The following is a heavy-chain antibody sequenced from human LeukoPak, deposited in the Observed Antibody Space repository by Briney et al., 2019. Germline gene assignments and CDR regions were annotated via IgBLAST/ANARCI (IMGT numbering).Heavy chain of an antibody. CDR3: ARVRITIFGVVTNHDFDY. Sequence: PSETLSLTCTVSGGSISSSSYYWGWIRQPPGKGLEWIGSIYHSGSTYYNPSLKSRVTISVDTSKNQFSLKLSSVTAADTAVYYCARVRITIFGVVTNHDFDYWGQGTLVTVSS. D-gene: IGHD3-3*01. CDR2: IYHSGST. CDR1: GGSISSSSYY. V-gene: IGHV4-39*07. J-gene: IGHJ4*02.